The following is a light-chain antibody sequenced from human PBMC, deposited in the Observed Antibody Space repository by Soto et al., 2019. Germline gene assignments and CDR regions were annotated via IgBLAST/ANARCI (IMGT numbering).Light chain of an antibody. CDR2: DAS. V-gene: IGKV1-5*01. CDR3: QQYNSYPWT. J-gene: IGKJ1*01. Sequence: DIQMTHSPSTLSASVGDRVTITCRASQSISSWLAWYQQKPGKAPKLLIYDASSLESGVPSRFSGSGSGTEFSLSISSLQPDDFATCYCQQYNSYPWTFGQGTKVEIK. CDR1: QSISSW.